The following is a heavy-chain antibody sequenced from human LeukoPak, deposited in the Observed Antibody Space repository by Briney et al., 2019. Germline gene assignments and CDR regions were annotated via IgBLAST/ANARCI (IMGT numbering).Heavy chain of an antibody. CDR1: GFTFSNYA. Sequence: PGGSLRLSCAASGFTFSNYAMTWVRQAPGKGLEWVSILSDSGVYTYYADSVKGRFTISRDNSKNTLYLQMNSLRGEDTALYYCAKTLSGRVSENWFDPWGQGTVVTVSS. J-gene: IGHJ5*02. D-gene: IGHD5/OR15-5a*01. CDR3: AKTLSGRVSENWFDP. CDR2: LSDSGVYT. V-gene: IGHV3-23*01.